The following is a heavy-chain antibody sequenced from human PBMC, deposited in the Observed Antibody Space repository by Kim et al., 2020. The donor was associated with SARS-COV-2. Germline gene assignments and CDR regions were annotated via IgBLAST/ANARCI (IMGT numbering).Heavy chain of an antibody. CDR1: GYSFTSYW. J-gene: IGHJ4*02. D-gene: IGHD6-19*01. CDR2: IDPSDSYT. V-gene: IGHV5-10-1*01. Sequence: GESLKISCKGSGYSFTSYWISWVRQMPGKGLEWMGRIDPSDSYTNYSPSFQGHVTISADKSISTAYLQWSSLKASDTAMYYCASIIPGIAVAGTTFFDYWGQGTLVTVSS. CDR3: ASIIPGIAVAGTTFFDY.